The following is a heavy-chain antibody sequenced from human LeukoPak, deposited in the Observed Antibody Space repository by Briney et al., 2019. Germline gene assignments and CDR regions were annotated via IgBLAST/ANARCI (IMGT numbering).Heavy chain of an antibody. CDR1: GFTFSSYW. CDR3: ARGSSVVGLD. Sequence: GGSLRLSCAASGFTFSSYWMHWVRQAPGKGLVWVSRINGDGSITSYADSVKGLFTISRDNAKNTLYLQMNSLRAEDTAVYYCARGSSVVGLDWGQGTLVTVSS. V-gene: IGHV3-74*01. D-gene: IGHD2-15*01. CDR2: INGDGSIT. J-gene: IGHJ4*02.